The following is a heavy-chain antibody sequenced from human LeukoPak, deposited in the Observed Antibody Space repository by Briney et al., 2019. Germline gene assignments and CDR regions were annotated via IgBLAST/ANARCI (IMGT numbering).Heavy chain of an antibody. CDR3: ARDFMAAAGRYYGMDV. V-gene: IGHV3-48*03. J-gene: IGHJ6*02. Sequence: PGRSLRLSCAAPGFTFDDYAMNWVRQAPGKGLEWVSYISTSGSTIYYADSVKGRFTISRDNAKNSLYLQMNSLRAEDTAVYYCARDFMAAAGRYYGMDVWGQGTTVTVSS. CDR1: GFTFDDYA. CDR2: ISTSGSTI. D-gene: IGHD6-13*01.